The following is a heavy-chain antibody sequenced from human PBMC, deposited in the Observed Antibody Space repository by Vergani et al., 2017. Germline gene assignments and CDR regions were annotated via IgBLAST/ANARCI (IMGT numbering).Heavy chain of an antibody. CDR3: ARVGSYDYVWGSYRPDY. CDR1: GFTFSSYS. D-gene: IGHD3-16*02. J-gene: IGHJ4*02. V-gene: IGHV3-48*01. CDR2: ISSSSSTI. Sequence: EVQLVESGGGLVQPGGSLRLSCAASGFTFSSYSMNWVRQAPGKGLEWVSYISSSSSTIYYADSVKGRFTISRDHAKNSLYLQMNSLRAEDTAVYYCARVGSYDYVWGSYRPDYWGQGTLVTVSS.